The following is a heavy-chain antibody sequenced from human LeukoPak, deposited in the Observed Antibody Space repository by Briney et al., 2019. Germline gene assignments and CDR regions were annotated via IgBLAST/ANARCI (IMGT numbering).Heavy chain of an antibody. CDR2: ISYDGSNK. CDR3: ARAISSSSWYYFDY. V-gene: IGHV3-30-3*01. J-gene: IGHJ4*02. Sequence: TGGSLRLSCAASGFTFSSYAMHWVRQAPGKGLEWVAVISYDGSNKYYADSVKGRSTISRDNSKNTLYLQMNSLRAEDTAVYYCARAISSSSWYYFDYWGQGTLVTVSS. D-gene: IGHD6-13*01. CDR1: GFTFSSYA.